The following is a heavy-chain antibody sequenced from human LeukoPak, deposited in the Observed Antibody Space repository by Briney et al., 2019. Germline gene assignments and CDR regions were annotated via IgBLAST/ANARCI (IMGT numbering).Heavy chain of an antibody. Sequence: ASVKVSCKASGYTFTGYYMHWVRQAPGQGLEWMGWINPNSGGTNYAQKFQGRVTMTRDTSISTAYMELSRLRSDDTAGYYCARAPTTALYYYYYYMDVWGKGTTVTVSS. D-gene: IGHD4-11*01. CDR3: ARAPTTALYYYYYYMDV. CDR2: INPNSGGT. J-gene: IGHJ6*03. V-gene: IGHV1-2*02. CDR1: GYTFTGYY.